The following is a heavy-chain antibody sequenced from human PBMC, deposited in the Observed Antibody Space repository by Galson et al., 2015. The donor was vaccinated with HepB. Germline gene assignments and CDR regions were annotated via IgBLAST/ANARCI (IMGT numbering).Heavy chain of an antibody. Sequence: SLRLSCAASGFTFSGYGMQWVRQAPGKGLEWVAVISNGGSFDYSADSVKGRFTISRDNSKNTLFLLINSLRVEDSALYFCGRSRAGSSWYSVDYWGQGTLVTVSS. J-gene: IGHJ4*02. CDR2: ISNGGSFD. V-gene: IGHV3-30*03. CDR1: GFTFSGYG. D-gene: IGHD6-13*01. CDR3: GRSRAGSSWYSVDY.